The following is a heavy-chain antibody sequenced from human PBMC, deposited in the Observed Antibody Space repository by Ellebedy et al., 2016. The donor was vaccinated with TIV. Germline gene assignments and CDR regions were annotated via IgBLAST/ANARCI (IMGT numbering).Heavy chain of an antibody. J-gene: IGHJ4*02. D-gene: IGHD2-15*01. Sequence: GESLKISCAASGFTFSSYAMSWVRQAPGKGLEWVSAISGSGGSTYYADSVKGRFTISRDNSKNTLYLQMNSLRAEDTAVYYCARAGVYCSGGSCQGFNYWGQGTLVTVSS. CDR1: GFTFSSYA. V-gene: IGHV3-23*01. CDR2: ISGSGGST. CDR3: ARAGVYCSGGSCQGFNY.